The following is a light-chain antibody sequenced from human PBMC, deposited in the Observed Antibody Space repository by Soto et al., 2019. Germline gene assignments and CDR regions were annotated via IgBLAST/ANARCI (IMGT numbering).Light chain of an antibody. CDR3: QQYNSYSLPT. V-gene: IGKV1-5*01. CDR1: QSISTW. Sequence: DIQMTQSPSTLSAFVGDRVTITCRASQSISTWLAWYQQKPGKAPKLLIYDASSLEGGVPSRFSRSGSGTEFTLTISSLQPDDIATYYCQQYNSYSLPTFGGGTKVEIK. J-gene: IGKJ4*01. CDR2: DAS.